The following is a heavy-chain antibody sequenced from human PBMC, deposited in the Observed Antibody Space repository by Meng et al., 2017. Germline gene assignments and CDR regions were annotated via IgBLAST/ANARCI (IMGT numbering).Heavy chain of an antibody. CDR2: INRSGST. D-gene: IGHD6-19*01. V-gene: IGHV4-34*02. Sequence: QVHLQQWGALLLKPSETLSLTCAVYGGSFSGYYWSWIRQPPGKGLEWIGEINRSGSTNYNPSLKSRVTISVDTSKNQFSLKLNSVTAADTAVYYCAREIAVAAHYYWYFDLWGRGTLVTVSS. CDR1: GGSFSGYY. J-gene: IGHJ2*01. CDR3: AREIAVAAHYYWYFDL.